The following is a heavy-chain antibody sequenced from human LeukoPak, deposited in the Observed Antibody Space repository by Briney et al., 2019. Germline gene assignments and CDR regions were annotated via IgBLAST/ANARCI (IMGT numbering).Heavy chain of an antibody. Sequence: KPGGSLRLSCAASGFTFSTYSMNWVRQAPGKGLEWVSSITGSSSFIYYADSVKGRFTISRDNVRNSLHLQMNSLRAEDTAVYYCARDGVVVVPAPSSFMDVWGKGTTVTVSS. CDR3: ARDGVVVVPAPSSFMDV. V-gene: IGHV3-21*01. J-gene: IGHJ6*03. CDR1: GFTFSTYS. D-gene: IGHD2-2*01. CDR2: ITGSSSFI.